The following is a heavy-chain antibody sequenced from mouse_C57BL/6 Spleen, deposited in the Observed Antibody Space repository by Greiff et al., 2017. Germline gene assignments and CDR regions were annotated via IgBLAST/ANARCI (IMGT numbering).Heavy chain of an antibody. D-gene: IGHD1-3*01. CDR3: ALLTGYCFDH. V-gene: IGHV5-17*01. Sequence: EVQLVESGGGLVKPGGSLKLSCAASGFTFSDYGMHWVSQAPVQGLEWVAYISSGSSTIYYADTVKGRLTISRDNAKNTMFLQMTSLRSEDTAMYYYALLTGYCFDHWGQGTTRTGSS. CDR2: ISSGSSTI. CDR1: GFTFSDYG. J-gene: IGHJ2*01.